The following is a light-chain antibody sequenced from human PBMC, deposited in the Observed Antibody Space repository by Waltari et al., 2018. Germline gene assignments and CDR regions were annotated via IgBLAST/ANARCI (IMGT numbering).Light chain of an antibody. CDR1: QSVGRY. V-gene: IGKV3-20*01. J-gene: IGKJ1*01. Sequence: EIVLTQSPGTLSLSPGERATLSCRASQSVGRYLAWYQQKPAQAPRLLIYDASTRATGSPDRFSGSGSGTDFSLTISRLEPEDFAVYYCQKYVNLPATFGQGTKVEIK. CDR2: DAS. CDR3: QKYVNLPAT.